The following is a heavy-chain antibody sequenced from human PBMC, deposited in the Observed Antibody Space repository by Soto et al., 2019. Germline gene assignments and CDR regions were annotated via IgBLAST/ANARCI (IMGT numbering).Heavy chain of an antibody. Sequence: QVQLQESGPGLVKPSETLSLTCTVSGGSISSYYWSWIRQPAGKGLEWIGRIYTSGSTNYNPSLKSRVTMSVDTSKNQCSLKLSSVTAADTAVYYCERDRYSSPCAFDIWCQVTMVTVSS. V-gene: IGHV4-4*07. D-gene: IGHD6-13*01. J-gene: IGHJ3*02. CDR3: ERDRYSSPCAFDI. CDR1: GGSISSYY. CDR2: IYTSGST.